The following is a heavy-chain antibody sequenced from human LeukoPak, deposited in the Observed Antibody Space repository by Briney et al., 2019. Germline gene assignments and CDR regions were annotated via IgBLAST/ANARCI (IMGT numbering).Heavy chain of an antibody. CDR2: MNPNSGNT. CDR1: GYTFTNYD. J-gene: IGHJ3*02. D-gene: IGHD4-17*01. CDR3: ARVQSDYGDFVDAFDI. Sequence: ASVKVSCKASGYTFTNYDINWVRQATGQGLEWVGRMNPNSGNTGYAQKFQGRVTITRNTSISTAYMELSSLRSEDTAVYYCARVQSDYGDFVDAFDIWGQGTMVTVSS. V-gene: IGHV1-8*03.